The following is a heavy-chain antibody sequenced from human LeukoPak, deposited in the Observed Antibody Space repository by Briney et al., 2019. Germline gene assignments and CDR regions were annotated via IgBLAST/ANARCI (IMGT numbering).Heavy chain of an antibody. CDR3: ARSSRYFDL. J-gene: IGHJ2*01. CDR2: IYYSGST. Sequence: SETLSLTCTVSGGSISSSSYYWGWIRQPPGKGLKWIGSIYYSGSTYYNPSLKSRVTISVDTSKNQFSLKLSSVTAADTAVYYCARSSRYFDLWGRGTLVTVSS. CDR1: GGSISSSSYY. V-gene: IGHV4-39*07.